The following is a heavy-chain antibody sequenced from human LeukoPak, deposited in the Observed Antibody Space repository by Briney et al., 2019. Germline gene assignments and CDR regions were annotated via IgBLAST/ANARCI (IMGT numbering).Heavy chain of an antibody. Sequence: GMSLRLSCAASGFTFSNYWMTWVRQAPGKGLEWVANIRRSGSETYYVDSVKGRFTISRDDAKNSLYLQMNSLRADDTAVYYCGRESYGSDNWGQGTLVTVSS. CDR3: GRESYGSDN. D-gene: IGHD5-18*01. CDR1: GFTFSNYW. CDR2: IRRSGSET. J-gene: IGHJ4*02. V-gene: IGHV3-7*03.